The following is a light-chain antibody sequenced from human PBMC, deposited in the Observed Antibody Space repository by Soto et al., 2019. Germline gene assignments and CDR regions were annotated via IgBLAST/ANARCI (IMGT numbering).Light chain of an antibody. CDR2: GAS. Sequence: EIVLTQSPGSLSLYPGEKAALSCRTSQSVSSTYLAWYQQKPGQAPRLLIYGASSRATGIPDRFSGSGSGTDFTLTISRLEPEDFAVYYCQQRSNWPWTFGQGTKVDIK. CDR3: QQRSNWPWT. J-gene: IGKJ1*01. V-gene: IGKV3D-20*02. CDR1: QSVSSTY.